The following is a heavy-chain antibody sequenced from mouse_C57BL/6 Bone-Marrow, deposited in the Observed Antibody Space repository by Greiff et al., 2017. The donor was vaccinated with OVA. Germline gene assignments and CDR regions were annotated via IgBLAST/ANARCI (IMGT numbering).Heavy chain of an antibody. D-gene: IGHD1-1*01. CDR2: IDPSDSYT. CDR3: ARDYYGSGSY. Sequence: VQLQQPGAELVMPGASVKLSCKASGYTFTSYWMHWVKQRPGPGLEWIGEIDPSDSYTNYNQKFKGKSTWTVDKSSSTAYMQLSSLTSEDTAVYYCARDYYGSGSYWGQGTTLTVSS. CDR1: GYTFTSYW. V-gene: IGHV1-69*01. J-gene: IGHJ2*01.